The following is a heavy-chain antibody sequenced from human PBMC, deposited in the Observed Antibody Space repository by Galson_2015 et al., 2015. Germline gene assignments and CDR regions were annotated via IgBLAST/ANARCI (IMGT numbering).Heavy chain of an antibody. J-gene: IGHJ4*02. D-gene: IGHD3-3*01. CDR1: GYTFSSYD. CDR2: MNPNTGNT. V-gene: IGHV1-8*01. Sequence: SVKVSCKASGYTFSSYDINWVRQANGQGLEWLGWMNPNTGNTGYAQMFQGRVTMTRHTSITTAYMELSSLRSEDTAVYYCARGLPGDEYWSGYPWDYWGQGTLVTVSS. CDR3: ARGLPGDEYWSGYPWDY.